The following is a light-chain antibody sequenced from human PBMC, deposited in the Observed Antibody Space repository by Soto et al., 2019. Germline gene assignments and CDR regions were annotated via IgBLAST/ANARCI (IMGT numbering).Light chain of an antibody. CDR3: PQYGSSPST. CDR1: QSVSSNF. V-gene: IGKV3-20*01. J-gene: IGKJ4*01. CDR2: GAS. Sequence: EIVLTQSPGTLSLSPGERATLSCRASQSVSSNFLAWYQQRPGQAPRLLIYGASSRATGIPDRFSGSGSETDFTLTISRLEPEDFAVYYCPQYGSSPSTFGGGTKVEIK.